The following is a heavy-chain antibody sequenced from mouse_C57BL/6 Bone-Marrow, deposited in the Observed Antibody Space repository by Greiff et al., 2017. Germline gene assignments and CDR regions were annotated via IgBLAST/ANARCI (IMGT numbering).Heavy chain of an antibody. Sequence: EVQLQQSGAELVKPGASVKLSCTASGFTIKDSCMHWVKQRPEQGLEWIGKIDPANGDTNYDPKFQGKATITADTSSNTAYLQLSSLPSEDTAVYYCARAWYDKTWAMDIWGRGTTGTVSS. CDR3: ARAWYDKTWAMDI. J-gene: IGHJ4*01. CDR2: IDPANGDT. V-gene: IGHV14-3*02. D-gene: IGHD2-10*02. CDR1: GFTIKDSC.